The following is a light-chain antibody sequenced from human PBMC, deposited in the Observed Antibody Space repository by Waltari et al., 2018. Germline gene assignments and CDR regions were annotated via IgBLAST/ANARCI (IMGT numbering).Light chain of an antibody. V-gene: IGLV1-51*01. CDR2: ENN. Sequence: QSVLTQPPSVSAAPGQQVTISCSGSSPNIGNNYVSWYQQFPGTAPKLLIYENNKRPSGTPDRFSGSKSGTSATLDIHGLQTGDEANYYCGTWDSSLSVGVLGGGTKVTVL. CDR1: SPNIGNNY. CDR3: GTWDSSLSVGV. J-gene: IGLJ2*01.